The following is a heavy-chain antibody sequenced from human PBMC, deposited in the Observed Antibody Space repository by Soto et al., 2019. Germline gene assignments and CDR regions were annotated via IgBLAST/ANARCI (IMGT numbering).Heavy chain of an antibody. CDR1: GGTFSSYT. V-gene: IGHV1-69*08. Sequence: QVQLVQSGAEVKKPGSSVKVSCKASGGTFSSYTISWVRQAPGQGLEGMGRIIPILGIANYAQKFQGSVTITADKSASTGYMELSSLRSEDTAVYYCAGDREGVDDAFDIWGQGTMVTVSS. CDR3: AGDREGVDDAFDI. J-gene: IGHJ3*02. D-gene: IGHD2-15*01. CDR2: IIPILGIA.